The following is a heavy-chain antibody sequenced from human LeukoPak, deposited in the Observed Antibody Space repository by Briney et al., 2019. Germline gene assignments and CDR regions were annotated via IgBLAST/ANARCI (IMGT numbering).Heavy chain of an antibody. CDR3: ARGQVYSSSWFDY. V-gene: IGHV4-4*02. J-gene: IGHJ4*02. Sequence: SETLSLTCGVSGDSISRSHWWNWVRPPPGKGLEWIGEIYHSGSTNYSPSLKSRLTISIDRSKNQFSLKLTSVTAADTAVYYCARGQVYSSSWFDYWGQGILVTVSS. CDR1: GDSISRSHW. D-gene: IGHD6-13*01. CDR2: IYHSGST.